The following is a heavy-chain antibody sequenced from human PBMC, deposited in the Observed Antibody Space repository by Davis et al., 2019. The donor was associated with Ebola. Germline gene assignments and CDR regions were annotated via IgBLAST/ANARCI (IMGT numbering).Heavy chain of an antibody. CDR2: ISGGAAIT. CDR3: ARKDAGSNPFDC. D-gene: IGHD1-26*01. CDR1: GFTVTSNY. J-gene: IGHJ4*02. Sequence: GGSLRLSCAASGFTVTSNYMSWVRQAPGKGLEWVSVISGGAAITYYADSVRGRFTISRDNSKNTLHLQMNSLRVDDTAIYYCARKDAGSNPFDCWGQGTLVTVSS. V-gene: IGHV3-23*01.